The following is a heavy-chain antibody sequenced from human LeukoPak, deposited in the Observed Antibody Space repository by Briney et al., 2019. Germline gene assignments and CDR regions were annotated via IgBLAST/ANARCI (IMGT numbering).Heavy chain of an antibody. V-gene: IGHV3-66*01. CDR3: ARSYSNHLFGMDV. J-gene: IGHJ6*02. D-gene: IGHD4-11*01. Sequence: GGSLRLSCAASGFTVSSYYMTWVRQAPGKGLEWVSVIYSGGSTYYADSVKGRVAISRDNSKNTVFLQMNNMRAEDTAVYYCARSYSNHLFGMDVWGQGTTVTVSS. CDR2: IYSGGST. CDR1: GFTVSSYY.